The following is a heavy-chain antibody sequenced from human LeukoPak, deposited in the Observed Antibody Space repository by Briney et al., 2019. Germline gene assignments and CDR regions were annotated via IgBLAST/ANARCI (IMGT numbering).Heavy chain of an antibody. Sequence: ASVKVSCKASGYTFTSYAMHWVRQAPGQRLEWMGWINAGNGNTKYSQKFQGRVTITRDTSASTAYMELSSLRSDDTAVYYCARTQSSSWPRTYYYGMDVWGHGTTVTVSS. CDR2: INAGNGNT. D-gene: IGHD6-13*01. CDR1: GYTFTSYA. J-gene: IGHJ6*02. V-gene: IGHV1-3*01. CDR3: ARTQSSSWPRTYYYGMDV.